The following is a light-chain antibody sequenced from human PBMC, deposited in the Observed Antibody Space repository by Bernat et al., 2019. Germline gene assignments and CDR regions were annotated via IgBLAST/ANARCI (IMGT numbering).Light chain of an antibody. Sequence: QSALTQPRSVSGSPGQPVTIPCTATSSDVGSYNYVSLYRQHPGKAPKLMISDVTERPSGVPDRFSVSKSGNTASLTISGLQAEDEADYYCCSYAGGYTWVFGGGTKLTVL. CDR1: SSDVGSYNY. V-gene: IGLV2-11*01. CDR3: CSYAGGYTWV. CDR2: DVT. J-gene: IGLJ3*02.